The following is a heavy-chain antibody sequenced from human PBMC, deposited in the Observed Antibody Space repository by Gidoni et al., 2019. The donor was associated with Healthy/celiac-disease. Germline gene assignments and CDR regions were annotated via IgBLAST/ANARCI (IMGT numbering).Heavy chain of an antibody. CDR1: GFTFGDYA. CDR2: IRSKAYGGTT. V-gene: IGHV3-49*03. Sequence: EVQLVESGGGLVQPGRSLRLSCTASGFTFGDYAMSWFRQAPGKGLEWVGFIRSKAYGGTTEYAASVKGRFTISRDDSKSIAYLQMNSLKTEDTAVYYCTRDLEDYYYYGMDVWGQGTTVTVSS. D-gene: IGHD2-15*01. CDR3: TRDLEDYYYYGMDV. J-gene: IGHJ6*02.